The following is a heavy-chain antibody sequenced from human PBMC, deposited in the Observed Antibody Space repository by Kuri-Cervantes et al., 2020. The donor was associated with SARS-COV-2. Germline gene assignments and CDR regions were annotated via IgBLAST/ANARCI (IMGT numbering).Heavy chain of an antibody. CDR1: GFTFSSYN. J-gene: IGHJ4*02. D-gene: IGHD4-17*01. V-gene: IGHV3-23*01. CDR3: MSVTPGY. Sequence: GESLKISCLTSGFTFSSYNMNWVRQAPGKGLEWVSAISGSGGSTYYADAVKGRFNISRDNSKNTLYLQMNSLKTEDTAVYYCMSVTPGYWGQETLVTVSS. CDR2: ISGSGGST.